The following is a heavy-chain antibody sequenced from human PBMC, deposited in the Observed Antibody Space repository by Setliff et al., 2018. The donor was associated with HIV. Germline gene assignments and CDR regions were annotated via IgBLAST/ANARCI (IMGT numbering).Heavy chain of an antibody. V-gene: IGHV1-69*05. CDR3: ARGQSQGYAYSGSYGAFDI. CDR2: IIPMFGTR. J-gene: IGHJ3*02. Sequence: SVKVSCKASGGTFSSYAINWVRQAPGQGLEWMGGIIPMFGTRNYAQKFQGRVTITTDESTSTAYMELSSLRSEDTSLYYCARGQSQGYAYSGSYGAFDIWGQGTMVTVSS. CDR1: GGTFSSYA. D-gene: IGHD1-26*01.